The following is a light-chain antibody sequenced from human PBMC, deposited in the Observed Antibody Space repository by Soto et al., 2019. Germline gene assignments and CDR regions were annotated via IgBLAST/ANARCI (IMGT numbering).Light chain of an antibody. Sequence: EVVLTQSPGTLSLSPGERATLSCRTSQSVVNYQLAWYRQKPGQAPRLLIYNTFHRATGIPDRCSGTGSETDFTLTISGLEPEDFAVYHCQQYGALPPTFGQGTRVEIK. J-gene: IGKJ1*01. CDR1: QSVVNYQ. CDR3: QQYGALPPT. CDR2: NTF. V-gene: IGKV3-20*01.